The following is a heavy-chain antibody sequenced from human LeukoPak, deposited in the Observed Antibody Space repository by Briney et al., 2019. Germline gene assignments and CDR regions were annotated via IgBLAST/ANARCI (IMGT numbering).Heavy chain of an antibody. Sequence: GASVKVSCKASGYTFTSYDINWVRQATGQGLKWMGWMNPNSGNTGYAQKFQGRVTITRNTSISTAYMELSSLRSEDTAVYYCARKPPRFLDPTQGFDYWGQGAQATVSS. CDR2: MNPNSGNT. J-gene: IGHJ4*02. D-gene: IGHD3-3*01. CDR3: ARKPPRFLDPTQGFDY. CDR1: GYTFTSYD. V-gene: IGHV1-8*03.